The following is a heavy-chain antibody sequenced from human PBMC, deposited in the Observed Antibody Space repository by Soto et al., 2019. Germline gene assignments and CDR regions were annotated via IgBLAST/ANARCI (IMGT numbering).Heavy chain of an antibody. D-gene: IGHD1-26*01. CDR3: ARRGSGSYYDY. V-gene: IGHV3-23*01. CDR2: ISGSGDST. Sequence: EVQLLESGGGLVQPGGSLRLSCAASGFTFSSYAMRWVRQAPVKGLEWVSAISGSGDSTYYAESVKGRFTTSRDNAKNTLYLQMNSLRAEDTAVYYCARRGSGSYYDYWGQGTLVTVSS. J-gene: IGHJ4*02. CDR1: GFTFSSYA.